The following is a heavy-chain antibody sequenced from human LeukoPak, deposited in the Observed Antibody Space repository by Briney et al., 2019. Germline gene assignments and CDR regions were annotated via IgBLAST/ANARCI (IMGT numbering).Heavy chain of an antibody. CDR2: IIPILGIA. CDR1: GGTFSSYA. CDR3: ARGQIVGATTEDY. J-gene: IGHJ4*02. V-gene: IGHV1-69*04. D-gene: IGHD1-26*01. Sequence: SVKVSCKASGGTFSSYAISWVRQAPGQGLEWMGRIIPILGIANYAQKFQGRVTITADKSTSTAYMELSSLRSEDTAVYYWARGQIVGATTEDYWGQGTLVTVSS.